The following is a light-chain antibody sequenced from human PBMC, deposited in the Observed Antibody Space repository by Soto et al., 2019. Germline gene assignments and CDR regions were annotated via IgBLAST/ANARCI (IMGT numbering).Light chain of an antibody. CDR2: EVS. CDR1: SSDVGGYNY. J-gene: IGLJ1*01. V-gene: IGLV2-14*01. Sequence: QSALTQPASVSGSPGQSITISCTGTSSDVGGYNYVSWYQQHPGKAPKLMIYEVSNRPSGVSNRFSGSKSGNTASLTISGFQAEDEADNYRSSYTSSSTEVFGPGTQLTVL. CDR3: SSYTSSSTEV.